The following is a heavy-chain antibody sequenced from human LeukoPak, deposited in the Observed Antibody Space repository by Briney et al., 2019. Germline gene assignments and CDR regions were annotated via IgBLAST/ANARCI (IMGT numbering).Heavy chain of an antibody. CDR2: IYTGGST. Sequence: SETLSLTCTVSGGSISSYYWSWIRQPAGKGMEWLGRIYTGGSTNYNPSLKSRVTMSVDTSKNQFSLKLSSVTAADTAVYYCARDPGYDYVWGSYRSHGFDIWGQGTMVTVSS. CDR3: ARDPGYDYVWGSYRSHGFDI. CDR1: GGSISSYY. D-gene: IGHD3-16*02. J-gene: IGHJ3*02. V-gene: IGHV4-4*07.